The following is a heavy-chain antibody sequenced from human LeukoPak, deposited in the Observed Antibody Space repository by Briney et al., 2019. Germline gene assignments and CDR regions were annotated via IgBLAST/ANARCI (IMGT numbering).Heavy chain of an antibody. J-gene: IGHJ4*02. CDR3: ARVLSGYSYGYFDY. V-gene: IGHV4-4*02. CDR2: IYHSGST. CDR1: GFTFSSYW. D-gene: IGHD5-18*01. Sequence: GSLRLSCAASGFTFSSYWMSWVHQPPGKGLEWIGEIYHSGSTNYNPSLKSRVTISVDKSKNQFSLKLSSVTAADTAVYYCARVLSGYSYGYFDYWGQGTLVTVSS.